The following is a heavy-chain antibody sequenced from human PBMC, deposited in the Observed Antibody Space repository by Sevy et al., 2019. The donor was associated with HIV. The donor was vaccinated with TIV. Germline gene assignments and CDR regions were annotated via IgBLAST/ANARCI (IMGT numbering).Heavy chain of an antibody. CDR1: GFTFSDDG. J-gene: IGHJ4*02. Sequence: GGSLRLSCSVAGFTFSDDGMDWVRQAPGKGMEWISYISGDARNIYYADSVKGRVTVSRENAKDSLLLQMKRLRDEDTAVYDCARNVWGTFGYNDWWGQGTLVTVSS. V-gene: IGHV3-48*02. D-gene: IGHD3-16*01. CDR2: ISGDARNI. CDR3: ARNVWGTFGYNDW.